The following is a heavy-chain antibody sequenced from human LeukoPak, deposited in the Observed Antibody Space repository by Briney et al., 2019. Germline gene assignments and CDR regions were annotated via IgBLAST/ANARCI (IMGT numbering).Heavy chain of an antibody. J-gene: IGHJ5*02. CDR3: ARGLGTYWGKDFLNWFDP. V-gene: IGHV1-8*02. Sequence: GASVKVSCKASGVTFSSEAFTWVRQATGQGLEWMGWINPNNGNTGFAQKFQGRVTMTRNISLSTAYMELTSLKSEDTAVYYCARGLGTYWGKDFLNWFDPWGQGTLVTVSP. CDR2: INPNNGNT. D-gene: IGHD3-16*01. CDR1: GVTFSSEA.